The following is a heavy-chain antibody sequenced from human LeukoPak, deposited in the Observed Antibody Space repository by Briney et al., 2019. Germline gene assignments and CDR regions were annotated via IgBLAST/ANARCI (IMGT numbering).Heavy chain of an antibody. Sequence: PGGSLRLSWAASGXTFSSYAMSWVRQAPGKGLEWVSAISGSGGSTYYADSVKGRFTISRDNSKNTLYLQMNSLRAEDTAVYYCARGKEMATTPFDYWGQGTLVTVSS. V-gene: IGHV3-23*01. CDR1: GXTFSSYA. D-gene: IGHD5-24*01. J-gene: IGHJ4*02. CDR3: ARGKEMATTPFDY. CDR2: ISGSGGST.